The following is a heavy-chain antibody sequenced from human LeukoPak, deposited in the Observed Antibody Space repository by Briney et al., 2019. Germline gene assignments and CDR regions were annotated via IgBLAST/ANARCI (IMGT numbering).Heavy chain of an antibody. CDR2: IYYSGST. V-gene: IGHV4-30-4*01. CDR1: GGSISSGDYY. D-gene: IGHD3-22*01. Sequence: SETLSLTCTVSGGSISSGDYYWSWIRQPPGKGLEWIGYIYYSGSTYYNPSLKSRVTISVDTSKNQFSLKLSSVAAADTAVYYCARDYYDRTLGDAFDIWGQGTMVTVSS. J-gene: IGHJ3*02. CDR3: ARDYYDRTLGDAFDI.